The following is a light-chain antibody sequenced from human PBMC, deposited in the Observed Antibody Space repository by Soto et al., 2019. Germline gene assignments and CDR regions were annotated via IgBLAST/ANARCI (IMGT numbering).Light chain of an antibody. CDR1: QSISTY. J-gene: IGKJ1*01. CDR3: QQSYSTPPGT. CDR2: ATS. V-gene: IGKV1-39*01. Sequence: QMTQSPSSLSASVGDIVTITCRASQSISTYLIWYQQKPGKAPKLLIYATSSLQSGVPSRFSGSGSGTDFTLTISSLQPEDFATYYCQQSYSTPPGTFGQGTKVDVK.